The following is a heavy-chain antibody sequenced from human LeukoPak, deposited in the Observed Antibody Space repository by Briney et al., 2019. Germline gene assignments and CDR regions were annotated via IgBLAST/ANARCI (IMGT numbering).Heavy chain of an antibody. CDR3: ARDSRRGGGNSGVIDY. V-gene: IGHV3-20*04. CDR2: INWNGGST. J-gene: IGHJ4*02. CDR1: GFTVSSSY. Sequence: RPGGSLRLSCAASGFTVSSSYVSWVRQAPGKGLEWVSGINWNGGSTGYADSVKGRFTISRDNAKNSLYLQMNSLRAEDTALYYCARDSRRGGGNSGVIDYWGQGTLVTVSS. D-gene: IGHD4-23*01.